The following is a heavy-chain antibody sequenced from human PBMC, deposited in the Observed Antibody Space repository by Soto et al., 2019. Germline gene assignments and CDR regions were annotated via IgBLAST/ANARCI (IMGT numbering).Heavy chain of an antibody. J-gene: IGHJ4*02. D-gene: IGHD3-9*01. CDR1: GFTFDDYA. V-gene: IGHV3-9*01. Sequence: GGSLRLSCAASGFTFDDYAMHWVRQAPGKGLEWVSGISWNSGSIGYADSVKGRFTISRDNAKNSLYLQMNSLRAEDTALYYCAKDHVLRYFDWFGPFDYWGQGTLITVSS. CDR2: ISWNSGSI. CDR3: AKDHVLRYFDWFGPFDY.